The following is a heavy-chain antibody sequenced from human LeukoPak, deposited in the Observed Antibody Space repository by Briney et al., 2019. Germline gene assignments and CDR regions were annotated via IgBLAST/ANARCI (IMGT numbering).Heavy chain of an antibody. V-gene: IGHV4-39*01. Sequence: SETLSLTCTVSGGSISSSSYYWGWIRQPPGKGLEWIGSIYYSGSTYYNPSLKSRVTISVDTSKNQFSLKLSSVTAADTAVYYCAGPNSGSYAYWGQGTLVTVSS. CDR2: IYYSGST. CDR3: AGPNSGSYAY. D-gene: IGHD1-26*01. CDR1: GGSISSSSYY. J-gene: IGHJ4*02.